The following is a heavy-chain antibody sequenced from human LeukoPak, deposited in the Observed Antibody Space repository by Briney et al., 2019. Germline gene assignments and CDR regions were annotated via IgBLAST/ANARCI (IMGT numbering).Heavy chain of an antibody. CDR1: GGSISSSSYY. Sequence: MSSETLSLTCTVSGGSISSSSYYWGWIRQPPGKGLEWIGSIYYSGSTYYNPSLKSRVTITVDTSKNQFSLKLSSVTAADTAVYYCARLDDYVWGGARYYYYGMDVWGQGTTVTVSS. CDR2: IYYSGST. D-gene: IGHD3-16*01. J-gene: IGHJ6*02. V-gene: IGHV4-39*07. CDR3: ARLDDYVWGGARYYYYGMDV.